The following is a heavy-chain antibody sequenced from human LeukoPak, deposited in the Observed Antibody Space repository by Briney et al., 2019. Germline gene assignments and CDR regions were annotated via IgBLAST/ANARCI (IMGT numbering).Heavy chain of an antibody. CDR2: ISYDGSNK. J-gene: IGHJ4*02. D-gene: IGHD2-15*01. V-gene: IGHV3-30-3*01. CDR3: ARDGRYCSDGSCYFPLADSYYFDY. CDR1: GFTFSSYA. Sequence: PGGSLRLSCAASGFTFSSYAMHWVRQAPGKGLEWVAVISYDGSNKYYADSVKGRFTISRDNSKNTLYLQMNSLRAEDTAVYYCARDGRYCSDGSCYFPLADSYYFDYWGQGTLVTVSS.